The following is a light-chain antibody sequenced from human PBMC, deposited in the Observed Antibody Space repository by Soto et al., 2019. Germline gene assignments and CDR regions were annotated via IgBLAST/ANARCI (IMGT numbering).Light chain of an antibody. Sequence: EVVMTQSPATLSVSPGERATLSRRASQSVSDNLAWYQQKPGQAPRLLIFGASTRATGIPARFSGSGSGTEFSLTISSLQSEDFAIYYCQQSNNWPYSFGQGTKLDIK. CDR2: GAS. V-gene: IGKV3-15*01. CDR1: QSVSDN. J-gene: IGKJ2*01. CDR3: QQSNNWPYS.